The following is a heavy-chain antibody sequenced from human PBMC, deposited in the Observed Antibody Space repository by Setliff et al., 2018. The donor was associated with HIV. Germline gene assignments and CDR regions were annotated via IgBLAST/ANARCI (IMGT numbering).Heavy chain of an antibody. CDR3: ARDRRTYYYDSSGYSPPLRAFDI. Sequence: PSETLSLTCTVSGGSISSSSYYWGWIRQPPGKGLEWIGSMYYSGSTYHNPSLKSRVTIPADTSKNQFSLNLSSVTAADTAVYYCARDRRTYYYDSSGYSPPLRAFDIWGQGTMVTVSS. CDR2: MYYSGST. J-gene: IGHJ3*02. D-gene: IGHD3-22*01. CDR1: GGSISSSSYY. V-gene: IGHV4-39*07.